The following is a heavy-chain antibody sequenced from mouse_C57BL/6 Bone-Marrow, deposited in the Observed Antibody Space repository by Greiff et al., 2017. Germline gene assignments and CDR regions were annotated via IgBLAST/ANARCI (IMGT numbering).Heavy chain of an antibody. CDR1: GFTFSSYA. J-gene: IGHJ2*01. CDR3: ARAPITTVVATNFYYDY. CDR2: ISDGGSYT. Sequence: EVKLVESGGGLVKPGGSLKLSCAASGFTFSSYAMSWVRQTPAERLEWVATISDGGSYTYYPDNVKGRFTISRDNAKNNLYLQMSHLKSEDTAMYYCARAPITTVVATNFYYDYWGQCTTLTVSS. V-gene: IGHV5-4*03. D-gene: IGHD1-1*01.